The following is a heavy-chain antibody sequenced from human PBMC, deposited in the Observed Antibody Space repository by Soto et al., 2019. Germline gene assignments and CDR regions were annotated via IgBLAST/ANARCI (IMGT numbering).Heavy chain of an antibody. Sequence: GGSLRLSCAASGWTFGTYSMNWVRQAPGKGLEWIAYINSDSDNIMYADSVKGRFTTSRDNAKNSLFLQMSSLTDEDTAVYYCARLYYDYVWGQGTTVTVSS. CDR1: GWTFGTYS. D-gene: IGHD3-3*01. CDR2: INSDSDNI. CDR3: ARLYYDYV. V-gene: IGHV3-48*02. J-gene: IGHJ6*02.